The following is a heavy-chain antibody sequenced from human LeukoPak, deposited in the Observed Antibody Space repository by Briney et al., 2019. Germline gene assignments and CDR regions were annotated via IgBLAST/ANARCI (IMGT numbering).Heavy chain of an antibody. CDR2: IYYSGST. CDR3: ARDWGVSARPGYMDV. V-gene: IGHV4-38-2*02. J-gene: IGHJ6*03. D-gene: IGHD6-6*01. CDR1: GYSISSGYY. Sequence: KPSETLSLTCTVSGYSISSGYYWGWIRQPPGKGLEWIGYIYYSGSTKYNPSLKSRVTISVDTSKNQFSLRLSSVTAADTAVYYCARDWGVSARPGYMDVWGKGTTVTVSS.